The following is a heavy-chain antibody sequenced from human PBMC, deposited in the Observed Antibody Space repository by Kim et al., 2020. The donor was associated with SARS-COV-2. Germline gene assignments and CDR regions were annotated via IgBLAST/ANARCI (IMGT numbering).Heavy chain of an antibody. J-gene: IGHJ4*02. Sequence: GGSLRLSCAASGFTFSSYAMSWVRQAPGKGLEWVSAISGSGGSTYYADSVKGRFTISRDNSKNTLYLQMNSLRAEDTAVYYCAKDGPDSFTIFGVVIPNPFDYWGQGTLVTVSS. CDR2: ISGSGGST. CDR1: GFTFSSYA. D-gene: IGHD3-3*01. V-gene: IGHV3-23*01. CDR3: AKDGPDSFTIFGVVIPNPFDY.